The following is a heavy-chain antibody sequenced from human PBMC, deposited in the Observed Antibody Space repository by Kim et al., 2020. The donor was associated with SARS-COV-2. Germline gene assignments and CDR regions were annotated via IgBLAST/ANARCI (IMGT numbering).Heavy chain of an antibody. V-gene: IGHV3-48*02. CDR2: ISSSSSTI. Sequence: GGSLRLSCAASGFTFSSYTMNWVRQAPGKGLEWLSSISSSSSTIYYADSVKGRFTISRDNARNSLYLQMNSLRDEDTAVYYCARGRYDYGVYWCQGTLVTVSS. D-gene: IGHD3-10*01. J-gene: IGHJ4*02. CDR3: ARGRYDYGVY. CDR1: GFTFSSYT.